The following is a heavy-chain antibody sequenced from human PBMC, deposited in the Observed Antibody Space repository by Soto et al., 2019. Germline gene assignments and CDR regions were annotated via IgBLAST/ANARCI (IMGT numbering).Heavy chain of an antibody. J-gene: IGHJ4*02. V-gene: IGHV3-33*03. D-gene: IGHD6-19*01. CDR2: MWYDGSNI. CDR3: AKSRYSSGWYTFDD. CDR1: EFTFSSYA. Sequence: QVQLVESGGGVVQPGRSLTLSCAASEFTFSSYAMHWVRQAPGKGLEWVAVMWYDGSNIYYADPVKGRFTISRDNSKNTLYLQMNSLRAEEKAVYYGAKSRYSSGWYTFDDWGQGTLVTVSS.